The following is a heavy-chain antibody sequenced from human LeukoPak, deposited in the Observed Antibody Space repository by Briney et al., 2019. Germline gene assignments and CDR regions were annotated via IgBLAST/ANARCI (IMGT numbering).Heavy chain of an antibody. V-gene: IGHV4-39*01. CDR3: ASLYCSAGSCYPRY. CDR1: GGSISSSYYY. D-gene: IGHD2-15*01. J-gene: IGHJ4*02. Sequence: SETLSLTCTVPGGSISSSYYYWGWIRQPPGEGLEWIGSIYYAGSTYDNPSLKSRITMSVDTSKNQFSLRLSSVTAADTAAYYCASLYCSAGSCYPRYWGQGTLVAVSS. CDR2: IYYAGST.